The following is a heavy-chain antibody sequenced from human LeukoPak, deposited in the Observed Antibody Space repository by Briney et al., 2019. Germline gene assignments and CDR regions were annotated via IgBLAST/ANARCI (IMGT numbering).Heavy chain of an antibody. CDR2: ISYDGSNK. CDR3: AKGDSGGTDY. Sequence: PGRSLRLSCAASGFTFSSYGMHWVRQAPGKGLEWVAVISYDGSNKYYADSVKGRFTISRDNSKNTLYLQMNSLRAEDTAVYYCAKGDSGGTDYWGQGTLVTVSS. CDR1: GFTFSSYG. V-gene: IGHV3-30*18. D-gene: IGHD6-19*01. J-gene: IGHJ4*02.